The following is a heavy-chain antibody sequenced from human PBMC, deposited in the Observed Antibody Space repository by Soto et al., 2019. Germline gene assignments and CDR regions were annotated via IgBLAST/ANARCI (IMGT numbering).Heavy chain of an antibody. J-gene: IGHJ4*02. CDR1: GGSISSYY. CDR2: IYFSGST. V-gene: IGHV4-59*01. D-gene: IGHD3-10*01. Sequence: AETLCLTCTVSGGSISSYYWSWIRQPPGKGLEWIGHIYFSGSTNYNPSLKSRVTISVDTSKNQFSLKLSSVTAADTAMYYCAGGVSLAFWGQGTLVTVSS. CDR3: AGGVSLAF.